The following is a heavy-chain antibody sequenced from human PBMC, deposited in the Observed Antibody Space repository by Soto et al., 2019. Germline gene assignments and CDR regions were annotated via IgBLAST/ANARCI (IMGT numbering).Heavy chain of an antibody. CDR2: IDSGGTTI. J-gene: IGHJ4*02. CDR1: GFTFSSYS. V-gene: IGHV3-48*01. CDR3: AGRTSGWYSDY. Sequence: EVQLVESGGGLVQPGGSLRLSCAASGFTFSSYSMIWVRQPPGKGLECISYIDSGGTTIYQTDSVKGRFTISRDNAKNSLYLQRNSLRGEDTAVYYCAGRTSGWYSDYWGLGTLVTVSS. D-gene: IGHD6-19*01.